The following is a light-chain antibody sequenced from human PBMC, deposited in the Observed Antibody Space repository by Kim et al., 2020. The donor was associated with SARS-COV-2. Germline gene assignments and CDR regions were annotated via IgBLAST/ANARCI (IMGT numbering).Light chain of an antibody. CDR1: KLGDKY. J-gene: IGLJ2*01. V-gene: IGLV3-1*01. CDR3: QAWDSSIV. Sequence: SYELTQPPSMSVSPGQTASISCFGDKLGDKYASWYQQRPGQSPVLVIYQDDKRPSGIPERFSGSNSGNTATLTISGTQAVDEAVYYCQAWDSSIVFGGGTKLTVL. CDR2: QDD.